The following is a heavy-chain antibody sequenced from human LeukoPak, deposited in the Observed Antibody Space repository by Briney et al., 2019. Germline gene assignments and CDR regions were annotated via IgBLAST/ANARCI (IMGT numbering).Heavy chain of an antibody. J-gene: IGHJ6*03. CDR1: GITFSSRS. V-gene: IGHV1-69*01. CDR3: ARGAHSMVGAPYYYYYMDV. Sequence: SVKVSCKASGITFSSRSISWVRQAPGQGLEWMGGIIPIFGSAIYPQKFQGRVTITADESTCTAYMELSSLTSEDTAVYYCARGAHSMVGAPYYYYYMDVWGKGTTVIVSS. D-gene: IGHD1-26*01. CDR2: IIPIFGSA.